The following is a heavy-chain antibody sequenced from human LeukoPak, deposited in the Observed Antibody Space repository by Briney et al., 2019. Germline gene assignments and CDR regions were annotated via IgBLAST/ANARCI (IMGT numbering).Heavy chain of an antibody. V-gene: IGHV4-59*01. CDR1: GGSLSTYY. Sequence: SETLSLTCTVSGGSLSTYYWSCIRQPPGKGLEWIGYIYYTGSTSYNPSLKSRVTMSLDTSKNQFSLQLNSVTPADTAVYYCARGGNYWPQWWFDPWGRGTLVSVSS. CDR3: ARGGNYWPQWWFDP. J-gene: IGHJ5*02. D-gene: IGHD1-26*01. CDR2: IYYTGST.